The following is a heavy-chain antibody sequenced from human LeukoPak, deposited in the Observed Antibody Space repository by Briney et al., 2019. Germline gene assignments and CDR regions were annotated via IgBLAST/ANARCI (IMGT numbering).Heavy chain of an antibody. D-gene: IGHD3-16*01. CDR2: ISSSGSTI. CDR1: GFSFSNYE. CDR3: ASLPLYVWGSYQNKQDDAFDI. V-gene: IGHV3-48*03. J-gene: IGHJ3*02. Sequence: GGSLRLSCAASGFSFSNYEMNWVRQTPGKGLEWVSYISSSGSTIYYADSVKGRFTISRDNAKNSLYLQMNSLRAEDTAVYYCASLPLYVWGSYQNKQDDAFDIWGQGTMVTVSS.